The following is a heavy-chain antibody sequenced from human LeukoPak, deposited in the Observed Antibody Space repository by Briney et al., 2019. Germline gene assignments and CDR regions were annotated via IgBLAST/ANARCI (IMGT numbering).Heavy chain of an antibody. CDR3: ARDPGMVTTPYYYGMDV. CDR1: GYTFTSYG. Sequence: ASVKLFCEASGYTFTSYGISWVRQAPGQGLEWMGWISAYNGNTNYAQKLQGRVTMTTDTSTSTAYMELRSLRSDDTAVYYCARDPGMVTTPYYYGMDVWGQGTTVTVSS. J-gene: IGHJ6*02. V-gene: IGHV1-18*01. D-gene: IGHD4-23*01. CDR2: ISAYNGNT.